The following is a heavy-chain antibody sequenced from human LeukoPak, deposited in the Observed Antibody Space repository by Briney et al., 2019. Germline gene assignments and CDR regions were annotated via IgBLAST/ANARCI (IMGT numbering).Heavy chain of an antibody. CDR3: ARDGYYYDSSGYN. V-gene: IGHV4-30-4*08. D-gene: IGHD3-22*01. CDR1: GGSISSGDYY. J-gene: IGHJ4*02. Sequence: SETLSLTCTVSGGSISSGDYYWSWIRQPPGKGLEWIGYIYYSGSTYCNPSLKSRVTISVDTSKNQFSLKLSSVTAADTAVYYCARDGYYYDSSGYNWGQGTLVTVSS. CDR2: IYYSGST.